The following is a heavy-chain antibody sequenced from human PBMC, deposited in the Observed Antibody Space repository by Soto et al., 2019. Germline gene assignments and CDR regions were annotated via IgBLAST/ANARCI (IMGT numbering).Heavy chain of an antibody. V-gene: IGHV3-23*01. CDR2: VSASGLNT. Sequence: EVQLLESGGKLVQPGGSLTLSCAASGFTFSTYAMAWVRQAPGKGLEWVSGVSASGLNTDYADPVKGRFYISRDNSKNTVSLLMNSLSAEDTDVNSCAYGRPQGASGYVFDYWGQGTPVTVSS. D-gene: IGHD5-18*01. J-gene: IGHJ4*02. CDR3: AYGRPQGASGYVFDY. CDR1: GFTFSTYA.